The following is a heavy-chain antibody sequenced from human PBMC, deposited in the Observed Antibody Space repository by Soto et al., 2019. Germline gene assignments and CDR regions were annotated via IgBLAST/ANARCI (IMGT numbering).Heavy chain of an antibody. D-gene: IGHD3-10*01. Sequence: SVKVSCKASGGTFSSYTINWVRQAPGQGLEWMGRIIPILGIANFAQKFQGRVTITADKSTSTAYMELRSLRSEGTAFYYCARDRHSPSGGTNWFDPWGQGTLVTVSS. V-gene: IGHV1-69*04. J-gene: IGHJ5*02. CDR3: ARDRHSPSGGTNWFDP. CDR1: GGTFSSYT. CDR2: IIPILGIA.